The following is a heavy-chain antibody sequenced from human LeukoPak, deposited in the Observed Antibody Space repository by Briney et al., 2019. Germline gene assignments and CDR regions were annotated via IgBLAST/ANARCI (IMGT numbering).Heavy chain of an antibody. D-gene: IGHD6-13*01. CDR3: ARDGFSSSWYGPHDAFDI. CDR1: GFTFSSYS. CDR2: ISSSSSYI. Sequence: PGGSLRLSCAASGFTFSSYSMNWVRQAPGKGLEWVSSISSSSSYIYYADSVKGRFTISRDNAKNSLYLQMNSLRAEDTAVYYCARDGFSSSWYGPHDAFDIWGQGTMVTVSS. J-gene: IGHJ3*02. V-gene: IGHV3-21*01.